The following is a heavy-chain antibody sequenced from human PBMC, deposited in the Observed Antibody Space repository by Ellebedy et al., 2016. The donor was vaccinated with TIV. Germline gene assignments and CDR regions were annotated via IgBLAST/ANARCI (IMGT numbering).Heavy chain of an antibody. D-gene: IGHD4-23*01. CDR1: GGTFSSYG. V-gene: IGHV1-69*10. Sequence: AASVKVSCKASGGTFSSYGISWVRHPPGQGLEWMGGIIPILGKANYAQKFQGSVTITADESTYTAYMELSSLRSEDTAVYYCARVGNYYGGNPSYYFDYWGQGTLVTVSS. CDR3: ARVGNYYGGNPSYYFDY. CDR2: IIPILGKA. J-gene: IGHJ4*02.